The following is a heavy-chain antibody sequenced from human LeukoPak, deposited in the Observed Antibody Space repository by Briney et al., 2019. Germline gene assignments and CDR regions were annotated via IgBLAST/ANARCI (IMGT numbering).Heavy chain of an antibody. CDR1: GGSISSYY. CDR3: ARAGAARRQMDY. D-gene: IGHD6-6*01. CDR2: IYYSGST. J-gene: IGHJ4*02. V-gene: IGHV4-59*01. Sequence: ASETLSLTCTVSGGSISSYYWSWIRQPPGKGLEWIGYIYYSGSTNYNPSLKSRVTISVDTSKNQFSLKLSSVTAADTAVYYCARAGAARRQMDYWGQGTLVTVSS.